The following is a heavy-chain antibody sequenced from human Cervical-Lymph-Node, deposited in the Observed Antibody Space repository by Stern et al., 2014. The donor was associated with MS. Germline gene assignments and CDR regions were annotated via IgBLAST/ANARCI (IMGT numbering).Heavy chain of an antibody. J-gene: IGHJ6*02. CDR1: GFTFSIQW. V-gene: IGHV3-74*02. D-gene: IGHD2-8*01. Sequence: EDQLVESGGGVVQPGGSLRLSCVASGFTFSIQWMHWVRQAPGKGLVWVSRINSDGSSTSYADSVKGRFTISRDNAKKTLYLQMDSLRAEDTAVYYCARSNYGMDVWGQGTTVAVSS. CDR3: ARSNYGMDV. CDR2: INSDGSST.